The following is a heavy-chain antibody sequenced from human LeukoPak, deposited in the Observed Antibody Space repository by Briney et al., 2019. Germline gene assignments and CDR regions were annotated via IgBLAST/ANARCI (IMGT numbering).Heavy chain of an antibody. Sequence: GRSLRLSCAASGFTFSSYGMHWVRQAPGKGLEWVAVISYDGSNKYYADSVKGRFTISGDNSKNTRYLQMNSLRAEDTAVYYCAKDLVRDCSGGSCYGIDYWGQGTLVTVSS. D-gene: IGHD2-15*01. J-gene: IGHJ4*02. CDR3: AKDLVRDCSGGSCYGIDY. CDR1: GFTFSSYG. V-gene: IGHV3-30*18. CDR2: ISYDGSNK.